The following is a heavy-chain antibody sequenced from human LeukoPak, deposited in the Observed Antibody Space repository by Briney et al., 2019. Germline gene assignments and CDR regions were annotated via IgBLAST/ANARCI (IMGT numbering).Heavy chain of an antibody. V-gene: IGHV4-34*01. CDR3: ARIRDYSG. CDR1: GGSFSGFY. J-gene: IGHJ4*02. CDR2: INHSGGT. Sequence: SETLSLTCAVYGGSFSGFYWSWIRQPPGKGLEWIGEINHSGGTNYNPSLKSRVTISVDKSKNQFSLKLTSVTVADTALYFCARIRDYSGWGQGTLVTVSS. D-gene: IGHD3-10*01.